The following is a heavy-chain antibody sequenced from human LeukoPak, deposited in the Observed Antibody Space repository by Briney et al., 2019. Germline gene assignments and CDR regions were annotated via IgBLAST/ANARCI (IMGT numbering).Heavy chain of an antibody. V-gene: IGHV3-74*01. CDR3: GRPAGISIYCIDY. CDR2: ISGDGSRT. Sequence: GGSLRLSCAASGFTFIKYDIHWVRQAPGKGLVWVARISGDGSRTSYADSVKGRFTISRDNAKNTLYLEMNNLRAEDTAVYYCGRPAGISIYCIDYWGQGTLVTVSS. D-gene: IGHD2-8*01. CDR1: GFTFIKYD. J-gene: IGHJ4*02.